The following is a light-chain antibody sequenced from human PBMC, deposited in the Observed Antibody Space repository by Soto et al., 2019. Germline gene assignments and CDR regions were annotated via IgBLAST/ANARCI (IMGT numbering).Light chain of an antibody. CDR1: SSNIGAGRD. CDR3: QSYESSLCAPYV. CDR2: SNN. Sequence: QSALTQPPSVSGAPGQWVTISCTGSSSNIGAGRDVHWYQQLPGTAPKLLIYSNNNRPSGVPDRFSVSKSGTSASLAITGLQGEDEADYYCQSYESSLCAPYVFGTGTKLTVL. V-gene: IGLV1-40*01. J-gene: IGLJ1*01.